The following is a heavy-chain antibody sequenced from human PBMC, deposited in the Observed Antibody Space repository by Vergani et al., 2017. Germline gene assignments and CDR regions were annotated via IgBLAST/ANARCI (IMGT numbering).Heavy chain of an antibody. Sequence: QVQLQESGPGLVKPSETLSLTCTVSGGSISSYYWSWIRQPPGKGLEWIGYIYYSGSTNYNPSLKSRVTISVDTSKNQFSLKLSSVTAADTAVYYCARANYGDYNVYYYYYYMDVGGKGTTVTVSS. V-gene: IGHV4-59*01. CDR1: GGSISSYY. D-gene: IGHD4-17*01. CDR2: IYYSGST. J-gene: IGHJ6*03. CDR3: ARANYGDYNVYYYYYYMDV.